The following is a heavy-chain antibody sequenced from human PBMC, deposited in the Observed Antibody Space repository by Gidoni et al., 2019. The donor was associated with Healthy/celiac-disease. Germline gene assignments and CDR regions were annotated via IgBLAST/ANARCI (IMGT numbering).Heavy chain of an antibody. V-gene: IGHV3-23*01. D-gene: IGHD3-22*01. J-gene: IGHJ4*02. Sequence: EVQLLESGGGLVQPGGSLRLSCAASGFTFSSYAMSWVRQAPGKGLEWVSAIRGSGGSTYYADSVKGRFTISRDNSKNTLYLQRNSLRAEDTAVYYCAKDLNYDDSSGYYPFDYWGQGTLVTVSS. CDR2: IRGSGGST. CDR3: AKDLNYDDSSGYYPFDY. CDR1: GFTFSSYA.